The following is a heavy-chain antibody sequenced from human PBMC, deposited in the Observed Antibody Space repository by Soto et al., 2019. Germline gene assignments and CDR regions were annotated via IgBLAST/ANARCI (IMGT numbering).Heavy chain of an antibody. D-gene: IGHD3-16*01. CDR2: IYWDDDK. CDR1: GFSLSTTGVA. V-gene: IGHV2-5*02. J-gene: IGHJ4*02. CDR3: AHSQRCHRDF. Sequence: QITLKESGPPLVSPTQTLTLTCTFSGFSLSTTGVAVAWIRQPPGEALEWLALIYWDDDKRYNSSLKSRLTITKDTSRDKVVIAMTNMDPMDTAAYFCAHSQRCHRDFWGPGILVTVSS.